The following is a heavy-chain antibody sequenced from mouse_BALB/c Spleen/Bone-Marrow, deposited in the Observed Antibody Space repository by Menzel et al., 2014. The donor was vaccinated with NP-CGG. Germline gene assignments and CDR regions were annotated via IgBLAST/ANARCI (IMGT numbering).Heavy chain of an antibody. D-gene: IGHD3-3*01. Sequence: VKLMESGAELVRPGASVKLSCKASGYSFTSYWMNWVKQRPGQGLEWIGMIHLSDSESRLNQKFKDKATLTVDKSSSTGYIQHSRPTSKGTAVYYGTRYDLTARAFAYWGQGTLVTVSA. CDR1: GYSFTSYW. CDR3: TRYDLTARAFAY. CDR2: IHLSDSES. V-gene: IGHV1S82*01. J-gene: IGHJ3*01.